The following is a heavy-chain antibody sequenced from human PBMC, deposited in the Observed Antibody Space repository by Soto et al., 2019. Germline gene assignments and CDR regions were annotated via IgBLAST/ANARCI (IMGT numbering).Heavy chain of an antibody. CDR3: AGGGVDYRWVVAAILNWFDP. V-gene: IGHV3-48*01. CDR2: ISSSSSTI. D-gene: IGHD2-15*01. CDR1: VFTFSSYS. J-gene: IGHJ5*02. Sequence: EVQLVESGGGLVQPGGSLRLSCAASVFTFSSYSMNWVRQAPGKGLEWVSYISSSSSTIYYADSVKGRFTISRDNAKNSMYLQVSRLRAEDTAMYFCAGGGVDYRWVVAAILNWFDPWGQGTLVTVSS.